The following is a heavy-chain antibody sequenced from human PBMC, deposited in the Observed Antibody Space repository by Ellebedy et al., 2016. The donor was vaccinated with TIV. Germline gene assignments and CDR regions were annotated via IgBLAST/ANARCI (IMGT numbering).Heavy chain of an antibody. Sequence: GGSLRLSCAASGFTFSDYAMSWVRQAPGKGLEWVSTISTRGDNTYYADSVKGRFTISRDNSRNTLSLQMNSLRAEDTAVYYCAKDGGLGRYCVSASCYTNAFDIWGQGTMVTVSS. CDR1: GFTFSDYA. CDR3: AKDGGLGRYCVSASCYTNAFDI. CDR2: ISTRGDNT. D-gene: IGHD2-2*01. V-gene: IGHV3-23*01. J-gene: IGHJ3*02.